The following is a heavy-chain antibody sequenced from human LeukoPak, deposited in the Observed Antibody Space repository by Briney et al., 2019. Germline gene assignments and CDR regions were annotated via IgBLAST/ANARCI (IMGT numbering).Heavy chain of an antibody. CDR1: GFTFSSYA. Sequence: PGGSLRLSCAASGFTFSSYAMSWVRQAPGKGLEWVSAISGSGGSTYYADSVKGRFTISRDNSKNTLYLQMNSLRAEDTAVYYCAKRYALAGFYDSSGGYVWGQGTLVTVSS. V-gene: IGHV3-23*01. D-gene: IGHD3-22*01. CDR3: AKRYALAGFYDSSGGYV. CDR2: ISGSGGST. J-gene: IGHJ4*02.